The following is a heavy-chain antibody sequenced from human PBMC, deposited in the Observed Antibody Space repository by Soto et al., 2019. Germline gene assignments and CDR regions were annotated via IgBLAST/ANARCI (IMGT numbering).Heavy chain of an antibody. V-gene: IGHV3-21*01. CDR2: ITRNSDI. Sequence: PGGSLRLSCAASGFTFSSYSIHWVRQAPGRGLEWVSAITRNSDIYYADSVKGRFTISRDNAKNSVSLQMDSLRAEDTAVYYCASEETAWPLAYGLDPWGQGTMVTVSS. J-gene: IGHJ6*02. D-gene: IGHD2-21*02. CDR1: GFTFSSYS. CDR3: ASEETAWPLAYGLDP.